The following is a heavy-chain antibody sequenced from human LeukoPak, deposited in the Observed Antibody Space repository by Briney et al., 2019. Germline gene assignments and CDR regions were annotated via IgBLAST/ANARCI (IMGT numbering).Heavy chain of an antibody. Sequence: GGSLRLSCAASGFTLSSYAMSWVRQAPGKGLEWVSAISGSGGSTYYADSVKGRFTISRDNSRDTLYLQMNSLRAEDTAVYYCAKGYYDYVWGSYYFDYWGQGTLVTVSS. D-gene: IGHD3-16*01. CDR2: ISGSGGST. J-gene: IGHJ4*02. CDR3: AKGYYDYVWGSYYFDY. V-gene: IGHV3-23*01. CDR1: GFTLSSYA.